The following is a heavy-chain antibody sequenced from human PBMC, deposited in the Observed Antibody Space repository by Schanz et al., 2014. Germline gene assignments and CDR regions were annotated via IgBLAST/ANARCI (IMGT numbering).Heavy chain of an antibody. J-gene: IGHJ4*02. CDR1: GGTFSTYT. D-gene: IGHD3-22*01. CDR2: IIPILGIA. V-gene: IGHV1-69*02. Sequence: QVQLVQSGAEVKKPGSSVKVSCKASGGTFSTYTISWVRQAPGQGLEWMGRIIPILGIANYAQKFQGRVTITADRSTSTAYMELRSLRSDDTAVYYCAGAFDSSGYYFDYWGQGTLVTVSS. CDR3: AGAFDSSGYYFDY.